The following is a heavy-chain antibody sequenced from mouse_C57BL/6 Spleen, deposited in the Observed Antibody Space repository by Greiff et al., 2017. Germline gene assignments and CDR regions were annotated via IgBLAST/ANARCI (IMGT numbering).Heavy chain of an antibody. Sequence: EVMLVESGGGLVQPGGSLSLSCAASGFTFTDYYMSWVRQPPGKALEWLGFIRNKANGYTTEYSASVKGRFTISRDNSQSILYLQMNALRAEDSATYYCASSYYGSSLYYAMDYWGQGTSVTVSS. D-gene: IGHD1-1*01. CDR3: ASSYYGSSLYYAMDY. CDR1: GFTFTDYY. CDR2: IRNKANGYTT. V-gene: IGHV7-3*01. J-gene: IGHJ4*01.